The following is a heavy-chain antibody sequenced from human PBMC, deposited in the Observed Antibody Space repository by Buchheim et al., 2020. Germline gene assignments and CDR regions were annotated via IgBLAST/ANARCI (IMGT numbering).Heavy chain of an antibody. CDR1: GFTFSSYW. CDR3: ARDRSVPAAIGFWEYYGMDV. CDR2: IKQDGSEK. J-gene: IGHJ6*02. V-gene: IGHV3-7*01. Sequence: EVQLVESGGGLVQPGGSLRLSCAASGFTFSSYWMSWVRQAPGKGLEWVANIKQDGSEKYYVDSVKGRFTISRDNAKNSLYLQMNSLRAEDTAVYYCARDRSVPAAIGFWEYYGMDVWGQGTT. D-gene: IGHD2-2*01.